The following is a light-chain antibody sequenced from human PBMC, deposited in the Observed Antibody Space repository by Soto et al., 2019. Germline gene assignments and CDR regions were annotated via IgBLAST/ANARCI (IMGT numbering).Light chain of an antibody. J-gene: IGKJ4*02. Sequence: DIQMTQSPSSLSASVGDRVTITCRASQGVSRYLAWYQQTPGKAPKLLIYGVSTLHHGVPSRFSGSGSETSFSLTCSSLQPEDSATYYCPQAKSFPLTFGGGTKVEL. V-gene: IGKV1-12*01. CDR1: QGVSRY. CDR3: PQAKSFPLT. CDR2: GVS.